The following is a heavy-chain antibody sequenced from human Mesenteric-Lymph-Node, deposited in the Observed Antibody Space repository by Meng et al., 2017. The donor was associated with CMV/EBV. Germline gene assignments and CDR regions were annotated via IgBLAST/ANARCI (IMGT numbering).Heavy chain of an antibody. CDR1: GFTFSSHW. Sequence: GESLKISCATSGFTFSSHWMSWVRQAPGKGPEWVANIKPDGSEKHYVDSVKGRFTISRDNAEDSLYLQMNSLRAEDTAVYYCAKDPSGYAPGADYYYGMDVWGQGTTVTVSS. CDR3: AKDPSGYAPGADYYYGMDV. J-gene: IGHJ6*02. CDR2: IKPDGSEK. V-gene: IGHV3-7*01. D-gene: IGHD5-12*01.